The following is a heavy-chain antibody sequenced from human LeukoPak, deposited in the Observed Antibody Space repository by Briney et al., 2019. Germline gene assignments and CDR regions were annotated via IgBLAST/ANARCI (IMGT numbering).Heavy chain of an antibody. V-gene: IGHV3-23*01. CDR1: GFTFSSYA. CDR2: ISGSGGST. Sequence: GGSLRLSCAASGFTFSSYAMIWVRQAPGKGLEWVSTISGSGGSTYYVDSVKGRFTISRDNSKNTLYLQMNSLRADDTAVYYCAKGTTTGYYYDSSGYYYFDYWGQGTLVTVSS. D-gene: IGHD3-22*01. J-gene: IGHJ4*02. CDR3: AKGTTTGYYYDSSGYYYFDY.